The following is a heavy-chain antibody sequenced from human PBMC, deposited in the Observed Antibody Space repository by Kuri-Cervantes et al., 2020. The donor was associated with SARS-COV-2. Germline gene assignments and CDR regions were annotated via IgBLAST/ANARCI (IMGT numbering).Heavy chain of an antibody. D-gene: IGHD1-26*01. V-gene: IGHV3-23*01. J-gene: IGHJ5*02. Sequence: GESLKISCAASGFTFSSYAMSWVRQAPGKGLEWVSAISGSGGSTYYADSVKGRFTISRDNSKNTLYLQMNSLRAEDTAVYYCAKLGFRGWFDPWGQGILVTVSS. CDR1: GFTFSSYA. CDR2: ISGSGGST. CDR3: AKLGFRGWFDP.